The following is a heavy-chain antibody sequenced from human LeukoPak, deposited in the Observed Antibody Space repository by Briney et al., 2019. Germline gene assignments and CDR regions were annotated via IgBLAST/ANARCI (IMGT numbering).Heavy chain of an antibody. CDR1: GLTFSTYS. D-gene: IGHD6-19*01. V-gene: IGHV3-48*01. J-gene: IGHJ4*02. CDR2: ISSRSTTI. CDR3: AREAVAGRGFDY. Sequence: PGGSLRLSCAASGLTFSTYSMTWVRQAPGKGLEWVSYISSRSTTIYYADSMRGRFTISRDNAKNSLYLQVNSLRVEDTALYYCAREAVAGRGFDYWGQGALVTVSS.